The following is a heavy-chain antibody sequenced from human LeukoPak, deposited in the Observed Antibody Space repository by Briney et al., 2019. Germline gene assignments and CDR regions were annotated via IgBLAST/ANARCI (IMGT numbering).Heavy chain of an antibody. J-gene: IGHJ4*02. CDR1: GFTFSRYW. Sequence: GGSLRLSCTASGFTFSRYWMTWVRQAPGKGLEWVANIKEDGSAKYYVDSMKGRFTISRDNAKNSLYLQINSLRAGDTAMYYCARDRAGDFDYWGQGTLVTVSS. D-gene: IGHD6-19*01. CDR2: IKEDGSAK. CDR3: ARDRAGDFDY. V-gene: IGHV3-7*01.